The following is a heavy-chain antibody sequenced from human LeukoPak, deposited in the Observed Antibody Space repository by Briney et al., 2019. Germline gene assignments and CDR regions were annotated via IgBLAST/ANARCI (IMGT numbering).Heavy chain of an antibody. CDR2: TNWDGAST. Sequence: GGSLRLSCAASGFRFDDYGMSWVRHVPGKGLEWVSGTNWDGASTGYADSVKGRFTISRDNVKNLLYLQMNSLRVEDTALYFCGRVYCSTTSCYDYYDYYMDVWGKGTTVTVSS. D-gene: IGHD2-2*01. J-gene: IGHJ6*03. CDR1: GFRFDDYG. V-gene: IGHV3-20*04. CDR3: GRVYCSTTSCYDYYDYYMDV.